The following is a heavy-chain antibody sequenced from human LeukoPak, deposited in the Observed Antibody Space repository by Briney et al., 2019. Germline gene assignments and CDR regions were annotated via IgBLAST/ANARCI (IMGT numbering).Heavy chain of an antibody. Sequence: GGSLRLSCAASGFTFSSYSMNWFRQAPAKGLEWVSYISSSSSTIYYADSVKGRFTISRDNAKNSLYLQMNSLRAEDTAVYYCARGTSGWFDPWGQGTLVTVSS. J-gene: IGHJ5*02. V-gene: IGHV3-48*01. CDR3: ARGTSGWFDP. CDR1: GFTFSSYS. D-gene: IGHD1-1*01. CDR2: ISSSSSTI.